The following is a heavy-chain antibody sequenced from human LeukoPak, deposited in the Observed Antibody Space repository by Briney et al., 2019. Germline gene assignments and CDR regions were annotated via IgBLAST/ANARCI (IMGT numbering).Heavy chain of an antibody. V-gene: IGHV3-74*01. J-gene: IGHJ6*02. D-gene: IGHD6-19*01. CDR2: INSGGSSP. CDR1: GSTFSTYW. Sequence: GGSLTLYCAASGSTFSTYWMHWVRQAPGKGLVWVSCINSGGSSPSYADSVKGRFTISRDNAKNTVYLQMNSLRAEDTAVYYCARWVSSGWYPMDVWGQGTTVTVSS. CDR3: ARWVSSGWYPMDV.